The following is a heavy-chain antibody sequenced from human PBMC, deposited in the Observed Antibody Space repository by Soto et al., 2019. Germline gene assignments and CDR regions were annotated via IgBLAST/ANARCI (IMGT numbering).Heavy chain of an antibody. CDR3: AKDPSTGSADY. CDR1: GFILSHYA. J-gene: IGHJ4*02. CDR2: LSKDGANE. D-gene: IGHD3-9*01. Sequence: GGSLRLSCTASGFILSHYAMNWVRQAPGKGLEWVSTLSKDGANEHYADSVKGRFTISRDGSKNTLYLQMNSLRAEDTAMYYCAKDPSTGSADYWGQGTQVTVSS. V-gene: IGHV3-23*01.